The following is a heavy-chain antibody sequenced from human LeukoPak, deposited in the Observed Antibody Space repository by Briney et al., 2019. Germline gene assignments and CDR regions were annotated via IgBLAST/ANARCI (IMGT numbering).Heavy chain of an antibody. J-gene: IGHJ4*02. V-gene: IGHV4-34*01. Sequence: SETLSLTCAVYGGSFSGYYWNWIRQPPGKGLEWIGSIYYSGSTYYNPSLKSRVTISVDTSKNQFSLKLSSVTAADTAVYYCARLPDYDSSGYKAYWGQGTLVTVSS. CDR1: GGSFSGYY. D-gene: IGHD3-22*01. CDR2: IYYSGST. CDR3: ARLPDYDSSGYKAY.